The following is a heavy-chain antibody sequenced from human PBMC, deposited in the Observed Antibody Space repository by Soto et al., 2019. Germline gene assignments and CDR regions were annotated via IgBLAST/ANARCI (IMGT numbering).Heavy chain of an antibody. J-gene: IGHJ4*02. CDR1: GGSFSGYY. CDR3: AREKPYSSSWYHDY. V-gene: IGHV4-34*01. D-gene: IGHD6-13*01. Sequence: QVQLQQWGAGLLKPSETLSLTCAVYGGSFSGYYWSWIRQPPGKGLEWIGEINHSGSTNYNPSLKRRVHISVDTSKNQFSLKLSSVTAADTAVYYCAREKPYSSSWYHDYWGQGTLVTVSS. CDR2: INHSGST.